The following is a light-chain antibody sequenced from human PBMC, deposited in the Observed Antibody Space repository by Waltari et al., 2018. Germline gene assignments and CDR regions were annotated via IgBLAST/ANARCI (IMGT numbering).Light chain of an antibody. CDR2: DVA. J-gene: IGLJ2*01. Sequence: QSALTQPASVSGSPGQSIPISCTGTSSDIGGYNYVSWYQPHPAKAPYLMIYDVARWPSRVSNRFACSKSGNTASLTISGLQAEDEADYYCTSYTTTKTVVFGGGTKVTVL. CDR1: SSDIGGYNY. V-gene: IGLV2-14*01. CDR3: TSYTTTKTVV.